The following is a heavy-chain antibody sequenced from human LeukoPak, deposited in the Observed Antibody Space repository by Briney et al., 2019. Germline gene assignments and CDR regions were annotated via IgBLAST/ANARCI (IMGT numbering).Heavy chain of an antibody. D-gene: IGHD3-10*01. CDR1: GGSLSSYY. CDR3: ARAGGSGSYWGVYFDY. V-gene: IGHV4-59*01. CDR2: IYYSGST. Sequence: SETLSLTCTVSGGSLSSYYWSWLRQPPGKGLEWIRYIYYSGSTNYNPSLESRVTISVDTSKNQFSLKLSSVTAADTAVYYCARAGGSGSYWGVYFDYWGQGTLVTVSS. J-gene: IGHJ4*02.